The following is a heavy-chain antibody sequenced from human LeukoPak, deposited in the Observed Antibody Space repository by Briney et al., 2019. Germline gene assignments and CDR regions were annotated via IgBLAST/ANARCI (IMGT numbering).Heavy chain of an antibody. CDR1: GFTFSSYA. J-gene: IGHJ4*02. Sequence: PGGSLRLSCAASGFTFSSYAMSWVRQASGKGLEWVSYISGSSSTIYYADSVRGRFTISRDSAKNSLYLQMNSLRDEDTAVYYCARDGYGDYTFDYWGRGTLVTVSS. V-gene: IGHV3-48*02. D-gene: IGHD4-17*01. CDR3: ARDGYGDYTFDY. CDR2: ISGSSSTI.